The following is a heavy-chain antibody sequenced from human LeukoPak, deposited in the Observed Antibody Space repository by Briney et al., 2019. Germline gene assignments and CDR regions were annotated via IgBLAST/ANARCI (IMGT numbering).Heavy chain of an antibody. V-gene: IGHV1-69*04. CDR3: ARDPEWLGGY. Sequence: SVKVSCKASGGTFSSYAISWVRQAPGQGLEWMGRIIPMLGIANYAQKFQGRVTITADKSTSTAYMELSSLRSEDTAVYYCARDPEWLGGYWGQGTLATVSS. CDR2: IIPMLGIA. CDR1: GGTFSSYA. D-gene: IGHD3-10*01. J-gene: IGHJ4*02.